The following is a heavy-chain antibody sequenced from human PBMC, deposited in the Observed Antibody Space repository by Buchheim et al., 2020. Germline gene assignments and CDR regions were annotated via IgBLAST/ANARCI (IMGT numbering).Heavy chain of an antibody. V-gene: IGHV1-46*01. CDR1: GYTLISYY. D-gene: IGHD2-8*01. J-gene: IGHJ4*02. Sequence: QVQLVQSGAEVKKPGASVKVSCKASGYTLISYYMHWVRQAPGQGLEWMGIIAPSGGSASYAQKFQGRVTMTRDTSTSTVYMEVSSLRSEDTAMYYCAREIPSSNGIDFWGQGTL. CDR3: AREIPSSNGIDF. CDR2: IAPSGGSA.